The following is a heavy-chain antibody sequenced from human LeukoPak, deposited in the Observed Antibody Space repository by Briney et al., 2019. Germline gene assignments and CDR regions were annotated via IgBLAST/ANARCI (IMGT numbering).Heavy chain of an antibody. CDR1: GFTLSSYG. CDR2: IRYDGSNK. Sequence: PGGSLRLSCAASGFTLSSYGMHWVRQAPGKGLEWVAFIRYDGSNKYYADSVKGRFTISRGNSKNTLYLQMNSLRAEDTAVYYCAKLIQLERSVDAFDIWGQGTMVTVSS. CDR3: AKLIQLERSVDAFDI. J-gene: IGHJ3*02. V-gene: IGHV3-30*02. D-gene: IGHD1-1*01.